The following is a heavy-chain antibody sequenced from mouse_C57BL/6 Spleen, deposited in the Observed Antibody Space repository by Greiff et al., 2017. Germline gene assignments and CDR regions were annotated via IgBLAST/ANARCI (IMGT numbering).Heavy chain of an antibody. CDR2: IDPSDSET. J-gene: IGHJ3*01. CDR3: ARGLRAD. V-gene: IGHV1-52*01. D-gene: IGHD1-1*01. Sequence: QVQLQQPGAELVRPGSSVKLSCTASGYTFTSYWMHWVKQRPIQGLEWIGNIDPSDSETQYTQKFKDKATLTVDKSSSTAYMQLSSLTSEDSAVYYCARGLRADWGQGTLVTVSA. CDR1: GYTFTSYW.